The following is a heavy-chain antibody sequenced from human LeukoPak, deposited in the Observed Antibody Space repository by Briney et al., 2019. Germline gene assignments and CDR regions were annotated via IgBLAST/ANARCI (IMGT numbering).Heavy chain of an antibody. Sequence: GGSLRLSCAASGFTFSTYGMNWVRQAPGKGLEWVSFISSSSTYIYYADSVKGRFTISRDNAKNSLYLQMNTLRAEDTAVYYCVREGCSSSSCYNDYFDYWGQGTLVTVSA. CDR2: ISSSSTYI. CDR3: VREGCSSSSCYNDYFDY. J-gene: IGHJ4*02. D-gene: IGHD2-2*02. CDR1: GFTFSTYG. V-gene: IGHV3-21*01.